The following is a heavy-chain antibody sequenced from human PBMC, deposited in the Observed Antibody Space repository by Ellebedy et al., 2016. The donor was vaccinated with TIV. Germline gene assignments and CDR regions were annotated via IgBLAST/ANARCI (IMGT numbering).Heavy chain of an antibody. CDR3: ARDQWPMGYSYGAYYYYGMDV. V-gene: IGHV3-30-3*01. CDR1: GFTFSSYA. J-gene: IGHJ6*02. CDR2: ISYDGSNK. Sequence: GESLKISCAASGFTFSSYAMHWVRQAPGKGLEWVAVISYDGSNKYYADSVKGRFTISRDNSKNTLYLQMNSLRAEDTAVYYCARDQWPMGYSYGAYYYYGMDVWGQGTTVTVSS. D-gene: IGHD5-18*01.